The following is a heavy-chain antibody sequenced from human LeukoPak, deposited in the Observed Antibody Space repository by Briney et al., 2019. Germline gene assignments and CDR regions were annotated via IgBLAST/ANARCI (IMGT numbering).Heavy chain of an antibody. CDR3: ARRPAAAGISTYYYYYMDV. CDR2: INHSGST. Sequence: SETLSLTCAVYGGSFSGYYWSWIRQPPGKGLEWIGEINHSGSTNYNPSLKSRVTISVDTSKNQFSLKLSSVTAADTAVYYCARRPAAAGISTYYYYYMDVWGKGTTVTVSS. CDR1: GGSFSGYY. D-gene: IGHD6-13*01. J-gene: IGHJ6*03. V-gene: IGHV4-34*01.